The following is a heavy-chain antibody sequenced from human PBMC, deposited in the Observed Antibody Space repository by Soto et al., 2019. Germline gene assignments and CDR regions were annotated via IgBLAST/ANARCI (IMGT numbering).Heavy chain of an antibody. CDR2: VYYRGRS. CDR3: VSQRTSVLTQAYFDY. V-gene: IGHV4-39*01. Sequence: SETLSLTCTVSGGSVSNSNYYWGWIRQSPGKGLEWIGSVYYRGRSYSKSSVKSRVTISVDTSKNQFSLNLNSVSASDTAVYFCVSQRTSVLTQAYFDYWGPGALVTVSS. D-gene: IGHD2-8*01. CDR1: GGSVSNSNYY. J-gene: IGHJ4*02.